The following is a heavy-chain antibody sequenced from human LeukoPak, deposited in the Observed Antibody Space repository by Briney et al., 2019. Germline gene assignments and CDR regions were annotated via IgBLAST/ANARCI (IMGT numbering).Heavy chain of an antibody. J-gene: IGHJ6*02. D-gene: IGHD6-6*01. Sequence: GASVKVSCKASGYTFTSYAMHWVRQAPGQRLEWMGWINAGNGNTKYSQKFQGRVTITRDTSASTAYMELSSLRSEDTAVYYCARRVFVPKYSSSSTNYYGMDVWGQGTTVTVSS. CDR2: INAGNGNT. CDR3: ARRVFVPKYSSSSTNYYGMDV. V-gene: IGHV1-3*01. CDR1: GYTFTSYA.